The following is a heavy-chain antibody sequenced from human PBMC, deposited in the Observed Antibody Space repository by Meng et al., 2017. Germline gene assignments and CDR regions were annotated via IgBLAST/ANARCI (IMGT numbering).Heavy chain of an antibody. CDR3: ARDGGGASKWSRTEPYWYFDL. CDR1: GYTFTSYY. V-gene: IGHV1-46*01. D-gene: IGHD3-16*01. J-gene: IGHJ2*01. Sequence: QGRRGLVGAEVKKPGAQVKVSGKASGYTFTSYYMHWVRQAPGQGLEWMGIINPSGGSTSYAQKFQGRVTMTRDTSTSTVYMELSSLRSEDTAVYYCARDGGGASKWSRTEPYWYFDLWGRGTLVTVSS. CDR2: INPSGGST.